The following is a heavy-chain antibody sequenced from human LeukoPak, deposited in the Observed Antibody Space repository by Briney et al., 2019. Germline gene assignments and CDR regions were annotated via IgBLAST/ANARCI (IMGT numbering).Heavy chain of an antibody. D-gene: IGHD3-16*01. CDR1: GFTFSSSA. V-gene: IGHV3-23*01. CDR2: ISGGGGST. Sequence: GGSLRLSCAASGFTFSSSAMSWVRQAPGKGLEWVSTISGGGGSTYYADSVKGRFTISRDNSKNTVYLQMNSLRAEDTAVYYCAKGLPLTRFDYWGQGTLVTVSS. J-gene: IGHJ4*02. CDR3: AKGLPLTRFDY.